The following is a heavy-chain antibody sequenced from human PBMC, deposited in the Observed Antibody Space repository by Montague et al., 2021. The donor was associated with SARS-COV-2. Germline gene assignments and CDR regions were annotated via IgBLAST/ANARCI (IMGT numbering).Heavy chain of an antibody. Sequence: SETLSLTCTVSGGSISSYYWSWIRQPPGKGLEWIVYIYYSGSTNYNPSLKSRATISVDTSKNQFSLKLSSVTAADTAVYYCAAGDSSGYFEWFDPWGQGTLVTVSS. CDR3: AAGDSSGYFEWFDP. CDR2: IYYSGST. V-gene: IGHV4-59*01. CDR1: GGSISSYY. J-gene: IGHJ5*02. D-gene: IGHD3-22*01.